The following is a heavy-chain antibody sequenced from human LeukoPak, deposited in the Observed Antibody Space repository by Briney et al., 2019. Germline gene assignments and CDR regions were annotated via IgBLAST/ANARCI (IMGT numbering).Heavy chain of an antibody. CDR3: ARDLRPQKGDSSGHIFDY. CDR2: IYYSGST. V-gene: IGHV4-31*03. J-gene: IGHJ4*02. D-gene: IGHD3-22*01. Sequence: PSETLSLTCTVSGGSISSGDYYWSWIRQPPGKGLEWIGYIYYSGSTYYNPSLKSRVTISVDTSKNQFSLKLSSVTAADTAVYYCARDLRPQKGDSSGHIFDYWGQGTLVTVSS. CDR1: GGSISSGDYY.